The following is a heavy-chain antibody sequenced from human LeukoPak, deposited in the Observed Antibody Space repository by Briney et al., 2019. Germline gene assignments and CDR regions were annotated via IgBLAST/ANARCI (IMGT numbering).Heavy chain of an antibody. Sequence: SETLSLTCTVSGGSISSGSYYWSWIRQPAGKGLEWIGRIYTSGSTNYNPSLKSRVTISVDTSKNQFSLKLSSVTAADTAVYYCARVDYSTSGYYYYYYMDVWGKGTTVTVSS. CDR1: GGSISSGSYY. V-gene: IGHV4-61*02. J-gene: IGHJ6*03. D-gene: IGHD6-6*01. CDR3: ARVDYSTSGYYYYYYMDV. CDR2: IYTSGST.